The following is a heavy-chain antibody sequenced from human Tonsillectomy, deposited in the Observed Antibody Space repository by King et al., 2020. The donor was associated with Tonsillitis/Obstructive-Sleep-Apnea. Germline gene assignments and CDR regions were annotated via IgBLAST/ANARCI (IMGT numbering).Heavy chain of an antibody. Sequence: VQLVESGGGLVQPGRSLRLSCAASGFTFDDYAMYWVRQAPGKGLEWVSGISWNSGSLVYADSVKGRFTISRDNAKNSLYLQMNSLRAEDTALYYCAKDLIIDVSGTPGDAFDIWGQGTMVTVSS. CDR3: AKDLIIDVSGTPGDAFDI. CDR2: ISWNSGSL. D-gene: IGHD6-13*01. J-gene: IGHJ3*02. V-gene: IGHV3-9*01. CDR1: GFTFDDYA.